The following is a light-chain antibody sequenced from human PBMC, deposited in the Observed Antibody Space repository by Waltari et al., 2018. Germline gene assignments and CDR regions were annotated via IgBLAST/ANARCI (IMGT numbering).Light chain of an antibody. Sequence: DIVMTQSPDSLAVSLGERATLNCKSTTSVLYSSNNKNYLAWFQQKPGQPPRLLIYWASTRESGVPDRFSGSGSGTDFTLTVSSLQAEDVAVYYCQQYYSSPRTFGQGTKVEIK. V-gene: IGKV4-1*01. CDR1: TSVLYSSNNKNY. CDR3: QQYYSSPRT. CDR2: WAS. J-gene: IGKJ1*01.